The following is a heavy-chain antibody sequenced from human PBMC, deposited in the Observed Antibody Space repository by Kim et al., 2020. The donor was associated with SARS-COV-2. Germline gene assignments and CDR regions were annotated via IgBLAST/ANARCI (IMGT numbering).Heavy chain of an antibody. Sequence: ADSVKGRFTISRDNSKNTLYLQMNSLRAEDTAVYYCARDIKVDTAIDTDYWGQGTLVTVSS. J-gene: IGHJ4*02. D-gene: IGHD5-18*01. CDR3: ARDIKVDTAIDTDY. V-gene: IGHV3-33*01.